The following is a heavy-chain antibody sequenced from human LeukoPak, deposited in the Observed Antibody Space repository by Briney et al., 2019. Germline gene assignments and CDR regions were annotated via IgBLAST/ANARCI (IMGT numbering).Heavy chain of an antibody. V-gene: IGHV3-48*04. J-gene: IGHJ4*02. D-gene: IGHD5-24*01. Sequence: GGSLRLSCAASGFSVSNNYMIWVRQAPGKGLEWVSYISSSSSTIYYADSVKGRFTISRDNAKNSLYLQMNSLRAEDTAVYYCASRRWLQSALLDYWGQGTLVTVSS. CDR3: ASRRWLQSALLDY. CDR1: GFSVSNNY. CDR2: ISSSSSTI.